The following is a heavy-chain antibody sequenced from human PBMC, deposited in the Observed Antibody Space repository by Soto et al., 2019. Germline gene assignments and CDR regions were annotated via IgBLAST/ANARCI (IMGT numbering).Heavy chain of an antibody. V-gene: IGHV4-59*01. CDR1: CCSLISYY. Sequence: PSETLSLTCTVSCCSLISYYWSWIRLPPGKGLEWIGYIYYSGSTNYNPSLKSRVPISVDTSKNQFSMKLSSVTAADTAVYYCARAPMVRTRSYFDAWGQGTPVTVSS. J-gene: IGHJ4*02. D-gene: IGHD3-10*01. CDR3: ARAPMVRTRSYFDA. CDR2: IYYSGST.